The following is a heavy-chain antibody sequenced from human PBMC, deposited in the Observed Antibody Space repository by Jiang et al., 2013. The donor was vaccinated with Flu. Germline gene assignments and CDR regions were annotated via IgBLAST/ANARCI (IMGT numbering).Heavy chain of an antibody. CDR2: ISYDGSNK. Sequence: VQLLESGGGVVQPGRSLRLSCAASGFTFSSYGMHWVRQAPGKGLEWVAVISYDGSNKYYADSVKGRFTISRDNSKNTLYLQMNSLRAEDTAVYYCAKLIAVAGNEGIWGQGTMVTVSS. CDR1: GFTFSSYG. D-gene: IGHD6-19*01. V-gene: IGHV3-30*18. J-gene: IGHJ3*02. CDR3: AKLIAVAGNEGI.